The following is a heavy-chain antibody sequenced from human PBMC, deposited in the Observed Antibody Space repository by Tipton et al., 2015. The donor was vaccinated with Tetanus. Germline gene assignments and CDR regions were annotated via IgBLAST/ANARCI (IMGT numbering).Heavy chain of an antibody. CDR3: ARDLESITMVRGVLQYYYPDLDG. V-gene: IGHV3-48*02. CDR1: GFTFSSYS. CDR2: ISSSSSTI. J-gene: IGHJ6*03. Sequence: SLRLSCAASGFTFSSYSMNWVRQAPGKGLEWVSYISSSSSTIYDADSVKGRFTISRDNAKNSLYLQMNSLRDEDTAVYYCARDLESITMVRGVLQYYYPDLDGWGKGTTVTVSS. D-gene: IGHD3-10*01.